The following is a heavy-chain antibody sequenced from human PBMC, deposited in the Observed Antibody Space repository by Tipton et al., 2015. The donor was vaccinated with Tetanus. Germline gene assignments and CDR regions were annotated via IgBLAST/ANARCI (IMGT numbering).Heavy chain of an antibody. CDR3: ARNTSSWPSGKRTSYFDP. V-gene: IGHV4-39*01. J-gene: IGHJ5*02. CDR2: IYYLGST. CDR1: GGSITGFY. D-gene: IGHD6-13*01. Sequence: TLSLTCTVSGGSITGFYWAWIRQPPGKGLEWIGNIYYLGSTSYNPSLKSRVNISLDTSQNQFSLMLNSVTAADTAVYYCARNTSSWPSGKRTSYFDPWGQGSLVIVSS.